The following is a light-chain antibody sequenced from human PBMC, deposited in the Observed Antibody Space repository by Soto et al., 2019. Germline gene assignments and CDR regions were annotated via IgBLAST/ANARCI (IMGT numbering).Light chain of an antibody. CDR2: EVV. J-gene: IGLJ1*01. V-gene: IGLV2-8*01. CDR1: TNDIGVYDF. CDR3: KSYAGSNTYV. Sequence: QSALTQPPSASGSPGQSVTSSCTGTTNDIGVYDFVSWYQHHPGKAPRLIIYEVVQRPSGVPDRFSGSKSGNTASLPVSGLQAADEADYFCKSYAGSNTYVFGSGTKLPVL.